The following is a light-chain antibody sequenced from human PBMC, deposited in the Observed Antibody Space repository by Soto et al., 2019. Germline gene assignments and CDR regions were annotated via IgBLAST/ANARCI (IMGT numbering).Light chain of an antibody. J-gene: IGKJ3*01. Sequence: EIVLTQSPATLSLSPGERATLSCRASQSVSSYLAWYQQKPGQAPRLLIYDASNRATGIPARFSGSGSGTDFTLTISSLEPEDFAVYNCQQRSNWPPVFGPGTKVDIK. CDR1: QSVSSY. V-gene: IGKV3-11*01. CDR3: QQRSNWPPV. CDR2: DAS.